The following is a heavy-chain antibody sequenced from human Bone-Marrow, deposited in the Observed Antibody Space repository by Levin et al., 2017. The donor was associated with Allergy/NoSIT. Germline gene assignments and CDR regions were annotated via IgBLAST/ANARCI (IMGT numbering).Heavy chain of an antibody. J-gene: IGHJ4*02. CDR3: SRGWISVAAFDY. CDR1: GDSISSGSYY. V-gene: IGHV4-61*02. D-gene: IGHD6-19*01. Sequence: SQTLSLTCAVSGDSISSGSYYWTWIRQPAGKGLEWIGRVYTSGRTFYNPSLKSRATISLDVSNNQFSLRLTSLTAADTAVYYCSRGWISVAAFDYWGQGILVTVSS. CDR2: VYTSGRT.